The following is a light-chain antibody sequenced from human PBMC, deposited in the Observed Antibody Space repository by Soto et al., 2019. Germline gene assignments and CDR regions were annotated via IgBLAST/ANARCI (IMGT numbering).Light chain of an antibody. CDR3: CSYAGSYTVV. Sequence: QSALTQPRSVSGSPGQSGTISCTGTSSDVGGYNYVSWYKQHPGKAPKLMIYDVSKRPSGVPDRFSGSKSGNTASLTISGLQAEDEADYYCCSYAGSYTVVFGGGTKLTVL. CDR1: SSDVGGYNY. J-gene: IGLJ2*01. V-gene: IGLV2-11*01. CDR2: DVS.